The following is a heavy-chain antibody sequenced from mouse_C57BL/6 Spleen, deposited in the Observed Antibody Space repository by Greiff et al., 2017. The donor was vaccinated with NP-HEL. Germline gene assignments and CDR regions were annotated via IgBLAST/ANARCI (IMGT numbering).Heavy chain of an antibody. J-gene: IGHJ1*03. D-gene: IGHD1-1*01. V-gene: IGHV5-4*03. CDR2: ISDGGGYT. CDR3: ARVLITTGVAHWYFDV. Sequence: DVKLVESGGGLVKPGGSLKLSCAASGFTFSSYAMSWVRQTPEKRLEWVATISDGGGYTYYPDNVKGRFTISRDNAKNNLYLQLSHLKSEDTAMYYCARVLITTGVAHWYFDVWGTGTTVTVSS. CDR1: GFTFSSYA.